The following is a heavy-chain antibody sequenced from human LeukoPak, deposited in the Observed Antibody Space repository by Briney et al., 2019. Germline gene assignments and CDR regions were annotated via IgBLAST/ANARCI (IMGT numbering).Heavy chain of an antibody. J-gene: IGHJ6*03. CDR3: AKGGPWIHDYYYYMDV. V-gene: IGHV3-23*01. CDR1: GFTFSRYA. Sequence: GGSLRLSCAASGFTFSRYAMTWVRQAPGKGLEWVSAISGSGGSAFYADSVKGRFTISRDNSKNTLYLQMNSLRAEDTAVYYCAKGGPWIHDYYYYMDVWGKGTTVTGSS. CDR2: ISGSGGSA. D-gene: IGHD5-18*01.